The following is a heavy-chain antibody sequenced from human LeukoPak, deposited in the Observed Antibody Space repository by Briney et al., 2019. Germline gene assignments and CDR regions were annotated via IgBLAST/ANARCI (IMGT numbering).Heavy chain of an antibody. D-gene: IGHD3-3*01. Sequence: GGSLRLSCAASGFTFSSYAMDWVRQARGKGQEWVAVISYEESNNYYADSLKGRFTISRDNSKNPLYLQMNSLRAEDTAVYYCARDPHYDFWSGYYPTGYFDYWGQGTLVTVSS. CDR1: GFTFSSYA. V-gene: IGHV3-30-3*01. CDR3: ARDPHYDFWSGYYPTGYFDY. CDR2: ISYEESNN. J-gene: IGHJ4*02.